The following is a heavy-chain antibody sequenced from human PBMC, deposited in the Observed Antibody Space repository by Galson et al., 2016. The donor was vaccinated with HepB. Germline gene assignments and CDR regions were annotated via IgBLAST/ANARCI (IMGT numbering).Heavy chain of an antibody. CDR2: IYWDDGK. Sequence: PALVKPTQTLTLTCTFSGFSLSTSGEGVGWIRQPPGKALEWLALIYWDDGKRFSPSLKSRFSITKDTSKNQVVLTMTNMDPVDTCTYYCAHRVRQASEAYYFADGGQGIQVTDSS. J-gene: IGHJ4*02. CDR1: GFSLSTSGEG. V-gene: IGHV2-5*02. CDR3: AHRVRQASEAYYFAD. D-gene: IGHD2-21*01.